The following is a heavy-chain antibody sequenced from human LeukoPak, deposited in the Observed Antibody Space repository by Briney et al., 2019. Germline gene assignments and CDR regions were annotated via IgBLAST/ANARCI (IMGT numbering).Heavy chain of an antibody. CDR3: ARILRLHTPIAFDI. V-gene: IGHV3-7*05. D-gene: IGHD5-24*01. CDR1: GFTFSSHW. Sequence: PGGSLRLSCAASGFTFSSHWMNWVRQAQGKGLEWVANIYEDGSDKYYVDSVKGRFTVSRDNAKNSLYLQMNSLRAEDTAIYYCARILRLHTPIAFDIWGQGTMVSVSS. CDR2: IYEDGSDK. J-gene: IGHJ3*02.